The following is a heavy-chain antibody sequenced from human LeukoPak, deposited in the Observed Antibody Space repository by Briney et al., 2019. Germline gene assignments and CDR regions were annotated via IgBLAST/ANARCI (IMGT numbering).Heavy chain of an antibody. CDR2: ISGSGGST. CDR1: GFAFSSYT. D-gene: IGHD2-21*02. CDR3: AKKTSYCGGDCYPYYFDH. V-gene: IGHV3-23*01. Sequence: GGSLRLSCAASGFAFSSYTMGWVRQAPGKGLEWVSAISGSGGSTYYADSVKGRFTISRDNSKNTPYVQMNSLRAEDTAVYYCAKKTSYCGGDCYPYYFDHWGQGTLVTVSS. J-gene: IGHJ4*02.